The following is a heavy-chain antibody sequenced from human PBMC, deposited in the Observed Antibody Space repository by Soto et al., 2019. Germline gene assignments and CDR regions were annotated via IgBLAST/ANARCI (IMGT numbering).Heavy chain of an antibody. CDR3: ARSRKGGYYYYMEV. D-gene: IGHD1-26*01. J-gene: IGHJ6*03. CDR1: GGSISSSGYY. CDR2: ISYSGRT. V-gene: IGHV4-39*01. Sequence: QLQLQESGPGLVKPSETLSLTCTVSGGSISSSGYYWGWIRQPPGKGLEWIAYISYSGRTYYNPSLKRRVAISAATSKNRFSLRLSSVTAPDTAVYYFARSRKGGYYYYMEVWGKGTTVTVSS.